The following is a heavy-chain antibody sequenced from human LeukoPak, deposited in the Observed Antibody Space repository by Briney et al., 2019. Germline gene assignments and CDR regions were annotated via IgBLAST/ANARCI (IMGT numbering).Heavy chain of an antibody. D-gene: IGHD4-17*01. J-gene: IGHJ4*02. CDR1: GFTFSSYA. V-gene: IGHV3-23*01. Sequence: PGGSLRLSCAASGFTFSSYAMSWVRQAPGKGLEWVSAISGSGGSTYYADSVKGRFTISRDNSKNTLDLQMNSLRAEDTAVYYCAKDLGAGPYGPDYWGQGTLVTVSS. CDR3: AKDLGAGPYGPDY. CDR2: ISGSGGST.